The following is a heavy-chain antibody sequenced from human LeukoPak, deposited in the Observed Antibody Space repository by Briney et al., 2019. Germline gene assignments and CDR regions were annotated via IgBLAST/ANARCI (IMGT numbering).Heavy chain of an antibody. J-gene: IGHJ6*02. CDR3: ATPIFFPPGGYYYGMDV. V-gene: IGHV4-34*01. Sequence: PSETLSLTCAVYGGSFSGYYWSWIRQPPGKGLEWIGEINHSGSTNYNPSLKSRVTTSVDTSKNQFSLKLSSVTAADTAVYYCATPIFFPPGGYYYGMDVWGQGTTVTVSS. D-gene: IGHD3-3*01. CDR1: GGSFSGYY. CDR2: INHSGST.